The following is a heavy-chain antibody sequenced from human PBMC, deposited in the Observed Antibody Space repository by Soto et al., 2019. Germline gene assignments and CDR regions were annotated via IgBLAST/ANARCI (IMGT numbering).Heavy chain of an antibody. D-gene: IGHD2-15*01. Sequence: SVKVSCKASGGTFSSYTFSWVRQAPGQGLEWMGRIIPIFGTPYYSQKFQGRVTITADKSTSTVYMELSSLRSDDTAVYFCARGLECRGYCLDKPTWFAPWGQGTLVTVSS. J-gene: IGHJ5*02. CDR3: ARGLECRGYCLDKPTWFAP. CDR1: GGTFSSYT. CDR2: IIPIFGTP. V-gene: IGHV1-69*06.